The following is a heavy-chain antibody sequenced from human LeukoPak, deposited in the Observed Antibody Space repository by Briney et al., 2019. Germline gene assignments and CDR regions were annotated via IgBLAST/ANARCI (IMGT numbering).Heavy chain of an antibody. Sequence: PSETLSLTCTVSGGSISSYYWSWIRQPPGKGLEWIGYIYYSRGTSYSPSLKSRVTISVDTSKNQFSLKLSSVTAADTAVYYCARDPGGTDRYYFDYWGQGTLVTVSS. CDR1: GGSISSYY. J-gene: IGHJ4*02. CDR2: IYYSRGT. D-gene: IGHD2-15*01. V-gene: IGHV4-59*01. CDR3: ARDPGGTDRYYFDY.